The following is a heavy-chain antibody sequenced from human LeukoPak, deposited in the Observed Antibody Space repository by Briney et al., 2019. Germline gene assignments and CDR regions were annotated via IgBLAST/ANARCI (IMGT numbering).Heavy chain of an antibody. Sequence: GGSLRLSCAASGFTFSSYAMSWVRQAPGKGLEWVSGISGSGDNTYYADSVKGRFTISRDNSKNTLYVQVNSLGTEDTAAYYCAKGSYNDSSGSFYFDYWGQGTLVTVSS. CDR3: AKGSYNDSSGSFYFDY. D-gene: IGHD3-22*01. V-gene: IGHV3-23*01. CDR1: GFTFSSYA. J-gene: IGHJ4*02. CDR2: ISGSGDNT.